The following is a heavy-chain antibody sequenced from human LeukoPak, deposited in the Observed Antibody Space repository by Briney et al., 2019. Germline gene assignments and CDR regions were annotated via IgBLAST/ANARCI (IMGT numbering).Heavy chain of an antibody. Sequence: GGSLRLSCAASGFTFSSYSMNWVRQAPGKGLEWVPSISSSSSYIYYADSVKGRFTISRDDAKNSLYLQMNSLRAEDTAVYYCARDPRGSSSNNWFDPWGQGTLVTVSS. J-gene: IGHJ5*02. CDR3: ARDPRGSSSNNWFDP. CDR2: ISSSSSYI. V-gene: IGHV3-21*01. D-gene: IGHD6-6*01. CDR1: GFTFSSYS.